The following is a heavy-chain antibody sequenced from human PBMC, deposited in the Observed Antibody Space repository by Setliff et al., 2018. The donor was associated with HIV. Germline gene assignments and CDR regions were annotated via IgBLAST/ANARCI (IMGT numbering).Heavy chain of an antibody. Sequence: ASVKVSCKASGYSFTNYYIHWVRQAPGQGLEWMGRISPNSGGTNYAEKFQGRVTMTRDTSISTAYMELSSLISDDTAVYYCATVVLGWGQKPVTGTTSDYWGQGTLVTVSS. CDR3: ATVVLGWGQKPVTGTTSDY. CDR1: GYSFTNYY. CDR2: ISPNSGGT. J-gene: IGHJ4*02. V-gene: IGHV1-2*06. D-gene: IGHD6-19*01.